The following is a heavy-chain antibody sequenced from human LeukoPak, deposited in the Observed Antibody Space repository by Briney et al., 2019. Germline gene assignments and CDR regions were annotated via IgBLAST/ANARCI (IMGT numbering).Heavy chain of an antibody. Sequence: PGGSLRLSCAASGFTFSSYSMNWARQAPGKGLEWVSSISSSSSYIYYSDSVKGRFTISRDNAKNSLYLQMNSLRAEDTAVYYCAREGYCSGGSCYPNYWGQGTLVTVSS. J-gene: IGHJ4*02. D-gene: IGHD2-15*01. CDR2: ISSSSSYI. V-gene: IGHV3-21*01. CDR1: GFTFSSYS. CDR3: AREGYCSGGSCYPNY.